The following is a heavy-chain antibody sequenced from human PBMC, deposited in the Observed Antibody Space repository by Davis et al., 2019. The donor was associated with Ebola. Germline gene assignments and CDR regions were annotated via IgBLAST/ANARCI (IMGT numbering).Heavy chain of an antibody. Sequence: PGGSLRLSCAASGFTFTNYGIHWVRQAPGKGLEWVATMSYHGKDQYYTDSVKGRFTISRDNSKNTVFLQMNSLRREDTAVYYCAKAPKRFLVMYNWFASWGQGTLVTVSS. CDR3: AKAPKRFLVMYNWFAS. J-gene: IGHJ5*01. CDR2: MSYHGKDQ. CDR1: GFTFTNYG. D-gene: IGHD3-3*01. V-gene: IGHV3-30*18.